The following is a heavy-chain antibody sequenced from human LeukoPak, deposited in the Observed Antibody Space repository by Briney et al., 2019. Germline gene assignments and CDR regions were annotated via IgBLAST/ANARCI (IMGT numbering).Heavy chain of an antibody. J-gene: IGHJ4*02. V-gene: IGHV3-7*01. D-gene: IGHD3-22*01. CDR2: IKQDGSEK. Sequence: GGSLRLSCAASGLTVSSNYMSWVRQAPGKGLEWVANIKQDGSEKYYVDSVKGRFTISRDNAKNSLYLQMNSLRAEDTAVYYCARERVYYYDSSGYYPTFDYWGQGTLVTVSS. CDR1: GLTVSSNY. CDR3: ARERVYYYDSSGYYPTFDY.